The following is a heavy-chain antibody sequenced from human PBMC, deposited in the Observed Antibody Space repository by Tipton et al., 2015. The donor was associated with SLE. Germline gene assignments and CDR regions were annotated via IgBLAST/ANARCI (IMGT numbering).Heavy chain of an antibody. CDR2: INHSGST. J-gene: IGHJ5*02. CDR1: GGSFSGYY. Sequence: TLSLTCAVYGGSFSGYYWSWIRQPPGKGLEWIGEINHSGSTNYNPSLKSRVTISVDTSKNQFSLKLSSVTAADTAVYYCARGPLGPWGQGTLVTVSS. CDR3: ARGPLGP. V-gene: IGHV4-34*09.